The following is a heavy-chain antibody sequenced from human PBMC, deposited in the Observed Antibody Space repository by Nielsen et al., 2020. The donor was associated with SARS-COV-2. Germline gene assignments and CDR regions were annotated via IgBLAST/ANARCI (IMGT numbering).Heavy chain of an antibody. CDR3: ARLDWGRVDF. CDR1: GGSLSGSY. V-gene: IGHV4-34*01. D-gene: IGHD3/OR15-3a*01. Sequence: SETLSLTCAVYGGSLSGSYWSWIRQSPGKGLEWIGEIHHTGGTNFNPSLKSRVTISVDTSKNQFSLKLNSVTASDTAVFYCARLDWGRVDFWGQGILVTVSS. CDR2: IHHTGGT. J-gene: IGHJ4*02.